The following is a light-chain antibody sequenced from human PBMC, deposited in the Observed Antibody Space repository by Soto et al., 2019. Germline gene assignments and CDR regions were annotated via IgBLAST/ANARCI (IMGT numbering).Light chain of an antibody. V-gene: IGKV1-39*01. CDR2: ATS. J-gene: IGKJ2*01. CDR1: QSISNY. CDR3: QQSYSTPPYT. Sequence: DIQMTQSPSSLSASVGDRVTITCRASQSISNYLNWYQQQPGQAPKLLIYATSNLQRGVPSRFSGSGSGTDFTLTISSLQPEDFATYYCQQSYSTPPYTFGQGTNLEIK.